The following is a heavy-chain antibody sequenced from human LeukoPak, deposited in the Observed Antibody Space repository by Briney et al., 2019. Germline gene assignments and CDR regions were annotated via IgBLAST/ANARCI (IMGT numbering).Heavy chain of an antibody. V-gene: IGHV3-21*01. CDR1: GFTFSSYS. D-gene: IGHD4-17*01. CDR3: ARDLGHDYGDYWRCDY. J-gene: IGHJ4*02. Sequence: GGSLRLSCAASGFTFSSYSMNWVRQAPGKGLEWVSSISSSSSYIYYADSVKGRFTISRDNAKNSLYLQMDSLRAEDTAVYYCARDLGHDYGDYWRCDYWGQGTLVTVSS. CDR2: ISSSSSYI.